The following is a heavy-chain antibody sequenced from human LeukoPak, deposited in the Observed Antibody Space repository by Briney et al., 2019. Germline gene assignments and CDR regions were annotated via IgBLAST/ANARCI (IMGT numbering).Heavy chain of an antibody. V-gene: IGHV1-69*05. CDR2: IIPIFGTA. Sequence: GASVKVSCKASGGTFSSYAISWVRQAPGQGLEWMGGIIPIFGTANYAQKFQGRVTITTDESMSTAYMELSSLRSEDTAVYYCARGFIRSGSFDAFDIWGQGTMVTVSS. CDR3: ARGFIRSGSFDAFDI. CDR1: GGTFSSYA. J-gene: IGHJ3*02. D-gene: IGHD3-3*01.